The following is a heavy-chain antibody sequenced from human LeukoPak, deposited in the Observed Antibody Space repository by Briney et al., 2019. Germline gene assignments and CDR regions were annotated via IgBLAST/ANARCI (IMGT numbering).Heavy chain of an antibody. J-gene: IGHJ6*02. CDR1: GYTFTSYD. Sequence: ASVKVSCKASGYTFTSYDINWVRQATGQGREWMGWMNPNSGNTGYAQKFQGRVTMTRNTSISTAYMELSSLRSEDTAVYYCARETGYSSGWYLYYYYYGMDVWGQGTTVTVSS. D-gene: IGHD6-19*01. CDR2: MNPNSGNT. CDR3: ARETGYSSGWYLYYYYYGMDV. V-gene: IGHV1-8*01.